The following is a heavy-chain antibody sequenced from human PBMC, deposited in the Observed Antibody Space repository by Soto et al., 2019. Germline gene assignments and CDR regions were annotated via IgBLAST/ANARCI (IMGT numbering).Heavy chain of an antibody. V-gene: IGHV4-61*01. Sequence: SETLYLTCTVSGGAVSSGTYYWSWIRQPPGKGLEWIGHIYFTGSTNYNPSLKSRVTMSLDTSRNQFSLKLSSVTAADTAVYYCTRGPPRVQWFDPWGLGTLVTV. CDR2: IYFTGST. CDR3: TRGPPRVQWFDP. CDR1: GGAVSSGTYY. J-gene: IGHJ5*02.